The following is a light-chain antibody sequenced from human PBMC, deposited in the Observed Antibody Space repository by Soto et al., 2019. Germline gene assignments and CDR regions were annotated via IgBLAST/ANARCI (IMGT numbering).Light chain of an antibody. V-gene: IGLV2-18*02. J-gene: IGLJ1*01. Sequence: QSVLTQPPSVSGSPGQSVTISCTGTSSDVGSYNRVSWYQQPPDTAPKLMIYEVSNRPSGVPDRFSGSKSGNTASLTFSGLQAEDEADYYCSSYTSSSTYVFGTGTKVTVL. CDR3: SSYTSSSTYV. CDR2: EVS. CDR1: SSDVGSYNR.